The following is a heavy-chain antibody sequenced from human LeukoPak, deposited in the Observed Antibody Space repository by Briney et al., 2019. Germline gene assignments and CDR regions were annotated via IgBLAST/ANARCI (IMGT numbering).Heavy chain of an antibody. D-gene: IGHD5-12*01. CDR3: ARHFGGYVHPNWFDP. CDR2: IYYSGST. Sequence: SETLSLTCPVSGGSISSSSYCWGWIRQPPGKGLEWIGSIYYSGSTYYNPSLKSRVTISVDTSKNQFSLKLSSVTAADTAVYYCARHFGGYVHPNWFDPWGRGTLVTVSS. J-gene: IGHJ2*01. V-gene: IGHV4-39*01. CDR1: GGSISSSSYC.